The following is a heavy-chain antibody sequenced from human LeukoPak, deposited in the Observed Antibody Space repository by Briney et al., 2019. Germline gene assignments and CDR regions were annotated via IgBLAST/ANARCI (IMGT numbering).Heavy chain of an antibody. J-gene: IGHJ6*02. CDR1: GFTFSSYW. V-gene: IGHV3-7*01. D-gene: IGHD3-3*01. CDR2: IKQDGSEK. CDR3: AKDSSDLSSVLRFLAFYYYGMDV. Sequence: GGSLRLSCAASGFTFSSYWMSWVRQAPGKGLEWVANIKQDGSEKYYADSVKGRFTISRDNSKNTLYLQMNSLRAEDTAVYYCAKDSSDLSSVLRFLAFYYYGMDVWGQGTTVTVSS.